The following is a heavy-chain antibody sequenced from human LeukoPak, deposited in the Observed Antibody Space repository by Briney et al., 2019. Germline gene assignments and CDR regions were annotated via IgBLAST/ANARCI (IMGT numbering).Heavy chain of an antibody. V-gene: IGHV3-23*01. Sequence: GGSLRLSCAASGFTFSSYGMSWVRQAPGKGLEWVSAISGSGGSTYYADSVKGRFTISRDNAKNSLYLQMNSLRAEDTAVYYCAREQTGTGTFDYWGQGTLVTVSS. CDR3: AREQTGTGTFDY. CDR1: GFTFSSYG. D-gene: IGHD1-1*01. J-gene: IGHJ4*02. CDR2: ISGSGGST.